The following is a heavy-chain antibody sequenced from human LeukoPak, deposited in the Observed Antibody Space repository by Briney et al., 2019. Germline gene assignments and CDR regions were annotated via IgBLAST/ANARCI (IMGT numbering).Heavy chain of an antibody. J-gene: IGHJ6*03. Sequence: SETLSLTCAVYGGSFSGYYWSWIRQPPGKGLEWIGEINHRGSTNYNPSLKSRVTISVDTSKNQFSLKLSSVTAADTAVYYCARTYYDFWSGYLYYYYYMDVWGKGTTVTVSS. CDR2: INHRGST. CDR3: ARTYYDFWSGYLYYYYYMDV. D-gene: IGHD3-3*01. CDR1: GGSFSGYY. V-gene: IGHV4-34*01.